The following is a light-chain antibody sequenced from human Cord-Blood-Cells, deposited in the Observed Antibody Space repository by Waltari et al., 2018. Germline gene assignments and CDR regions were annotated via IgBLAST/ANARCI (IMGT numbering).Light chain of an antibody. J-gene: IGLJ3*02. V-gene: IGLV2-14*01. Sequence: QSALTQPASVSGSPGQSITIPCTGPSSDVGGYNYVSWYQPHPGKAPKLLIYEVSNRPSGVSNRCAGSKSGNTASLTISGLQAEDEADYYCSSYTSSSTLVFGGGTKLTVL. CDR3: SSYTSSSTLV. CDR2: EVS. CDR1: SSDVGGYNY.